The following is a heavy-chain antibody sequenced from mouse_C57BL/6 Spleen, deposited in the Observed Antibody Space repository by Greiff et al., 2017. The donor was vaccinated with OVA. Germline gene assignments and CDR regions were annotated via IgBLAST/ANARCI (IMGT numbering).Heavy chain of an antibody. J-gene: IGHJ4*01. Sequence: EVKLMESGGGLVKPGGSLKLSCAASGFTFSSYTMSWVRQTPEKRLEWVATISGGGGNTYYPDSVKGRFTISRDNAKNTLYLQMSSLRSEDTALYYCARRGGGYYYAMDYWGQGTSVTVSS. CDR3: ARRGGGYYYAMDY. CDR2: ISGGGGNT. CDR1: GFTFSSYT. V-gene: IGHV5-9*01.